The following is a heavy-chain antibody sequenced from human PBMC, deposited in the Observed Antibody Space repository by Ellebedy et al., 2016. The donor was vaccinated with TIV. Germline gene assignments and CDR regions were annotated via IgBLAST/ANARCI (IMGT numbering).Heavy chain of an antibody. CDR1: GGSISSSSYY. Sequence: MPSETLSLTCTVSGGSISSSSYYWGWLRQPPGKGLEWIGSIYYSGSTYYNPSLKSRVTISVDKSKNQFSLKLNSVTAADTAVYYCGRGMTDAYNLGSGIDYWGQGTLVTVSS. V-gene: IGHV4-39*07. J-gene: IGHJ4*02. CDR3: GRGMTDAYNLGSGIDY. CDR2: IYYSGST. D-gene: IGHD5-24*01.